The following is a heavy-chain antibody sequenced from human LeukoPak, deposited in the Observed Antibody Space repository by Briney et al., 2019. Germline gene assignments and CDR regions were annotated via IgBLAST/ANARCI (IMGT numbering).Heavy chain of an antibody. V-gene: IGHV3-23*01. CDR3: AKHLSGYCSSTSCYDDAFDI. J-gene: IGHJ3*02. CDR2: ISGSGGST. D-gene: IGHD2-2*03. Sequence: GGSLRLYCAASGFTFSSYAMSWVRQAPGKGLEWVSAISGSGGSTYYADSVKGRFTISRDNSKNTLYLQMNSLRAEDTAVYYCAKHLSGYCSSTSCYDDAFDIWGQGTMVTVSS. CDR1: GFTFSSYA.